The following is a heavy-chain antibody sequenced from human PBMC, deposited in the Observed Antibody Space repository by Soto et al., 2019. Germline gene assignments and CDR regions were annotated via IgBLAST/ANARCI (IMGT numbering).Heavy chain of an antibody. D-gene: IGHD3-22*01. Sequence: SETLSLTCTVSGGSISSYYWSWIRQPAGKGLEWIGRIYTSGSTNYNPSLKSRVTMSVDTSKNQFSLKLSSVTAADTAVYYCAREYYYDSSGYYPHLDYWGQGTLVTVPQ. CDR3: AREYYYDSSGYYPHLDY. V-gene: IGHV4-4*07. CDR1: GGSISSYY. J-gene: IGHJ4*02. CDR2: IYTSGST.